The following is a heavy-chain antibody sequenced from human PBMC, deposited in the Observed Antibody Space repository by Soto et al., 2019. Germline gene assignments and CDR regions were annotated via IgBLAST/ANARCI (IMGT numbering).Heavy chain of an antibody. Sequence: PSETLSLTCTVSGGSISSYYWSWIRQPPGKGLEWIAYIDHNGITKQNPSLRSRVTISVGTSKNQFSLKLSSVTAADTAVYYCARRYGGAFDFWGQGTMVTVSS. D-gene: IGHD3-10*01. J-gene: IGHJ3*01. CDR1: GGSISSYY. CDR2: IDHNGIT. V-gene: IGHV4-59*08. CDR3: ARRYGGAFDF.